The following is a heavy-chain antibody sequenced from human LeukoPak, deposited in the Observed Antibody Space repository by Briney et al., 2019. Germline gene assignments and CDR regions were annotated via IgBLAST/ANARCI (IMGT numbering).Heavy chain of an antibody. Sequence: SETLSLTCTVSGGSISSGDYYWSWIRQPPGKGLEWIGYIYYSGSTYYNPSLRSRVTISVDTSKNQFSLKLSSVTAADTAVYYCARLNCSSTSCLGAFDIWGQGTMVTVSS. CDR1: GGSISSGDYY. CDR2: IYYSGST. J-gene: IGHJ3*02. V-gene: IGHV4-30-4*08. D-gene: IGHD2-2*01. CDR3: ARLNCSSTSCLGAFDI.